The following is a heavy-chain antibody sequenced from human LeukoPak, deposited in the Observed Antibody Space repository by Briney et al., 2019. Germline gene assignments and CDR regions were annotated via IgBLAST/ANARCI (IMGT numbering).Heavy chain of an antibody. CDR2: IKGDGSST. V-gene: IGHV3-74*01. CDR3: ARPLYDTSGYYAY. D-gene: IGHD3-22*01. Sequence: PGGSLRLSCAASGFTFSSFWMYWVRQAPGKGLVWVSLIKGDGSSTNYADSVKGRFTITRDNAESTLYLQMNSLRAEDTAVYYCARPLYDTSGYYAYWGQGTLVTVSS. J-gene: IGHJ4*02. CDR1: GFTFSSFW.